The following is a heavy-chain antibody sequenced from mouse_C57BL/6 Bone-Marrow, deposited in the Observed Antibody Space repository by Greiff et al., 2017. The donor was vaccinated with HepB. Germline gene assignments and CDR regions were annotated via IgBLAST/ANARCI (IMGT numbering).Heavy chain of an antibody. CDR3: TAQADY. Sequence: QSCKASGYTFTSYWMHWVKQRPGQGLEWIGEIDPSDSYTNYNQKFKGKSTLTVDKSSSTAYMQLSSLTSEDSAVYYCTAQADYWGQGTTLTVSS. D-gene: IGHD3-2*02. V-gene: IGHV1-69*01. CDR2: IDPSDSYT. CDR1: GYTFTSYW. J-gene: IGHJ2*01.